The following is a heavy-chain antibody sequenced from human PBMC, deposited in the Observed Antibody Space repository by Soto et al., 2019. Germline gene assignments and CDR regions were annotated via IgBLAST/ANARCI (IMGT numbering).Heavy chain of an antibody. Sequence: SVKVACKASGGTFSSYAISWVLQAPGQGLEWMGGIIPIFGTANYAQKFQGRVTITADESTSTAYMELSSLRSEDTAVYYCARGYCSGGSCYSDIDYWGQGTLVTVSS. D-gene: IGHD2-15*01. CDR3: ARGYCSGGSCYSDIDY. CDR1: GGTFSSYA. CDR2: IIPIFGTA. J-gene: IGHJ4*02. V-gene: IGHV1-69*13.